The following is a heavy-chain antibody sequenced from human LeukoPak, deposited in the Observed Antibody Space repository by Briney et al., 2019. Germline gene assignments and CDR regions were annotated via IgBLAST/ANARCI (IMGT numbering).Heavy chain of an antibody. Sequence: ASVTVSCKASVYTFTSYAFSWVRQAPGQGLEWMGWINTYNGNTDYAQKLQGRVTMTTDTSTSTAYMELRSLRSDDTAVYYCARHSSHSHFDYWGQGTLVTVSS. CDR2: INTYNGNT. D-gene: IGHD3-22*01. V-gene: IGHV1-18*01. CDR3: ARHSSHSHFDY. J-gene: IGHJ4*02. CDR1: VYTFTSYA.